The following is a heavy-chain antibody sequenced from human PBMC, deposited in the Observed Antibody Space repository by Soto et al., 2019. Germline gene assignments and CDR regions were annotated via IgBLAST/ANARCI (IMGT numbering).Heavy chain of an antibody. J-gene: IGHJ4*02. CDR1: GGSINSRYW. CDR3: ARLWFGEPVDY. CDR2: IYHSGST. V-gene: IGHV4-4*02. Sequence: SETLSLTCAVSGGSINSRYWWSWVRQSPGKGLEWIGEIYHSGSTNYNPSLKSRVTISVDKSKNQFSLNLSSVTAADTAVYYCARLWFGEPVDYWGQGTLVTVSS. D-gene: IGHD3-10*01.